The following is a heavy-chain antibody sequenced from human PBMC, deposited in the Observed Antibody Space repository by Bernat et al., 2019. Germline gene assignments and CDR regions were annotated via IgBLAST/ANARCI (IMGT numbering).Heavy chain of an antibody. D-gene: IGHD3-10*01. Sequence: QVQLVESGGGLVKPGGSLRLSCAASGFTFSDYYMSWIRQAPGKGLEWVSYISSSSSYTNYADSVKGRFTISRDNAKNSLYLQMNSLRAEDTAVYYCAKDVDGYNGGVIGNWFDPWGQGTRVTVSS. CDR1: GFTFSDYY. J-gene: IGHJ5*02. V-gene: IGHV3-11*06. CDR3: AKDVDGYNGGVIGNWFDP. CDR2: ISSSSSYT.